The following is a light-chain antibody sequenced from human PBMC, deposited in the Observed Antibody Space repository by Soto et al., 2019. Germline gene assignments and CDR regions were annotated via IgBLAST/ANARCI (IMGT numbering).Light chain of an antibody. CDR2: RTT. Sequence: QSVLTQAPSASATPGQRVAISCSGSTSNIGNNFVYWYQQLPGTAPKLLIYRTTQRRSGVPDRFSGSKSGTSASLVISGLRSEDEAEYYCAAWDDSLRGHYVFGTGTKLTVL. CDR3: AAWDDSLRGHYV. J-gene: IGLJ1*01. CDR1: TSNIGNNF. V-gene: IGLV1-47*01.